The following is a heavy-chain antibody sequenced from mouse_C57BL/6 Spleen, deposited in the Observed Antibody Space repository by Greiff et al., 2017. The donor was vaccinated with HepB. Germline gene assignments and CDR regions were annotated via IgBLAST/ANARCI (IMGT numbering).Heavy chain of an antibody. Sequence: VKLQESGAELVKPGASVKLSCKASGYTFTSYWMHWVKQRPGQGLEWIGRIYPNSGSTNYNEKFKSKATLTVDKSSSTAYMQLSSLTSEDSAVYYCARRGITTVVEGYFDVWGTGTTVTVSS. CDR2: IYPNSGST. CDR1: GYTFTSYW. CDR3: ARRGITTVVEGYFDV. V-gene: IGHV1-64*01. D-gene: IGHD1-1*01. J-gene: IGHJ1*03.